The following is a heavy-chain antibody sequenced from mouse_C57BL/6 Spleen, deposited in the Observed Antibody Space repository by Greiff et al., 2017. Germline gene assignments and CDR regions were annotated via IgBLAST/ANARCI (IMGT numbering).Heavy chain of an antibody. Sequence: QVQLKQPGAELVKPGASVKLSCKASGYTFTSYWMHWVKQRPGRGLEWIGRIDPNSGGTKYNEKFKSKATLTVDKPSSTAYMQLSSLTAEDSAVYYFARSDYGSSYGYFDVWGTGTTVTVSS. CDR3: ARSDYGSSYGYFDV. D-gene: IGHD1-1*01. V-gene: IGHV1-72*01. CDR1: GYTFTSYW. CDR2: IDPNSGGT. J-gene: IGHJ1*03.